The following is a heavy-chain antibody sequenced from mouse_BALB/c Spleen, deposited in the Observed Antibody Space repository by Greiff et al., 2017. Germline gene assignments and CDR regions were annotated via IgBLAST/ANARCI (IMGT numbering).Heavy chain of an antibody. CDR2: INPYNGAT. J-gene: IGHJ4*01. V-gene: IGHV1-26*01. CDR3: ARNAMDY. CDR1: GYSFTGYY. Sequence: EVQLHQSGPELVKPGASVKISCKASGYSFTGYYMHWVKQSHVKSLEWIGRINPYNGATSYNQNFKDKASLTVDKSSSTAYMELHSLTSEDSAVYYCARNAMDYWGQGTSVTVSS.